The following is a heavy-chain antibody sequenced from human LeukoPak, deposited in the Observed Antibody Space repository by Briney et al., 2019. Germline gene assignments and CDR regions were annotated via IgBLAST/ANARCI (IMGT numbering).Heavy chain of an antibody. Sequence: ASETLSLTCTVSGGSISSYYWSWIRQPPGKGLEWIGYIYYSGGTNYNPSLKSRVTISVDTSKNQFSLKLSSVTAADTAVYYCARYSSGGSCFDYWGQGTLVTVSS. CDR2: IYYSGGT. CDR3: ARYSSGGSCFDY. J-gene: IGHJ4*02. D-gene: IGHD2-15*01. CDR1: GGSISSYY. V-gene: IGHV4-59*01.